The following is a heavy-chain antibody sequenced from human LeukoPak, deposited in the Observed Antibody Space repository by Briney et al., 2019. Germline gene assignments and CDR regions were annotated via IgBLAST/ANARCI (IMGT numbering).Heavy chain of an antibody. CDR2: ISYDGSNK. V-gene: IGHV3-30-3*01. CDR1: GFTFSSYA. Sequence: GGSLRLSCAASGFTFSSYATHWVRQAPGKGLEWVAGISYDGSNKYYADSVKGRFTISRDNSKNTLYLQMNSLRAEDTAVYYCARENIAVFDYWGQGTLVTVSS. J-gene: IGHJ4*02. D-gene: IGHD6-19*01. CDR3: ARENIAVFDY.